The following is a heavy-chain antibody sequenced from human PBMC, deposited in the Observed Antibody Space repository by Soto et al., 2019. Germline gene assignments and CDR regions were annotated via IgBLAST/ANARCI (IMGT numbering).Heavy chain of an antibody. D-gene: IGHD1-1*01. CDR3: ARIDNVYGMDV. V-gene: IGHV4-59*01. CDR2: IYYSGST. Sequence: SETLFLTCTVSGGSISSYYWSWIRQPPGKGLEWIGYIYYSGSTNYNPSLKSRVTISVDTSKNQFSLKLSSVTAADTAVYYCARIDNVYGMDVWGQGTTVTSP. CDR1: GGSISSYY. J-gene: IGHJ6*02.